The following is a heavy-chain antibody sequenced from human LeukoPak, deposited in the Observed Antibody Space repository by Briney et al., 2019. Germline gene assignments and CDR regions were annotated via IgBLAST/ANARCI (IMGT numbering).Heavy chain of an antibody. CDR1: GFTFSSYA. J-gene: IGHJ4*02. D-gene: IGHD4-17*01. CDR3: ARNSGDYHINY. V-gene: IGHV3-23*01. Sequence: GGSLRLSCAASGFTFSSYAMSWVRQAPGKGLEWVSAISGSGGSTYYADSVKGRFTISRDNSKNTLYLQMNSLRAEDTAVYYCARNSGDYHINYWGQGTLVTVSS. CDR2: ISGSGGST.